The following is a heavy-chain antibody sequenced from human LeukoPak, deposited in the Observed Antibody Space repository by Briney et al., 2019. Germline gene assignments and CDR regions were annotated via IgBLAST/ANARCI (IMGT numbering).Heavy chain of an antibody. CDR1: GFTFDDYG. D-gene: IGHD3-10*01. J-gene: IGHJ6*03. V-gene: IGHV3-20*04. Sequence: PGGSLRLSCAASGFTFDDYGMSWVRQAPGKGLEWVSNLNWTGGRTGYADSVKGRFTISRDNAKNSLYLQMNSLRAEDTAVYYCARVLSGRGSLYDYYYYMDVWGKGTTVTISS. CDR3: ARVLSGRGSLYDYYYYMDV. CDR2: LNWTGGRT.